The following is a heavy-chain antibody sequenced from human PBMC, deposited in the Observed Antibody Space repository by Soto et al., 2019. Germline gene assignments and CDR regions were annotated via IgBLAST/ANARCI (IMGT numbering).Heavy chain of an antibody. V-gene: IGHV4-34*01. CDR1: GGSFSGYY. J-gene: IGHJ4*02. CDR3: ARGQRSDHFFDY. Sequence: KPSETLSLTCAVYGGSFSGYYWDWIRQPPGKGLEWIGEINPDGATNYTPSLRGRVTISIDTSRNQFSLKLSSVTAADTAVYYCARGQRSDHFFDYWGQGALVTVSS. D-gene: IGHD3-3*02. CDR2: INPDGAT.